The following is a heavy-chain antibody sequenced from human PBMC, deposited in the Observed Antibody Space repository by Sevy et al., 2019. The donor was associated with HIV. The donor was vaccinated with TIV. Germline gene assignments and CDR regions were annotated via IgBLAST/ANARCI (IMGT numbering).Heavy chain of an antibody. D-gene: IGHD6-25*01. Sequence: TLSLTCTIFGGSISAYYWSWFRQPPGRGLEYIGYIYYSGSTNYNPPPKSRVTISVDTSKNQFSLRLTSVTTADPATYYCARAPPVRSGDDSLNWFDPWGQGALVTVSS. V-gene: IGHV4-59*01. J-gene: IGHJ5*02. CDR3: ARAPPVRSGDDSLNWFDP. CDR2: IYYSGST. CDR1: GGSISAYY.